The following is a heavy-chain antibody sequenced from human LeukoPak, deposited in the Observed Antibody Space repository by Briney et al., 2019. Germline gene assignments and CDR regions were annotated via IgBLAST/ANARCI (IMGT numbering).Heavy chain of an antibody. CDR2: LYSNGNA. CDR1: GYTVSSKY. V-gene: IGHV3-53*01. CDR3: ARDYYDGSAYYSYYEY. D-gene: IGHD3-22*01. J-gene: IGHJ4*02. Sequence: GGSLRLSCAASGYTVSSKYMSWVRQAPGKGLEWVSTLYSNGNAYYADSVKGRFTISRDNSKNTLSLQMNSLRAEDTAVYYCARDYYDGSAYYSYYEYWGQGTLVTVSS.